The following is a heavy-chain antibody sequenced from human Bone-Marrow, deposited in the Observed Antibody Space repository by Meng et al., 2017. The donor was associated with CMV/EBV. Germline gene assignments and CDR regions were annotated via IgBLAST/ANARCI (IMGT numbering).Heavy chain of an antibody. CDR2: INPNTDT. CDR1: GYTLTDYY. J-gene: IGHJ4*02. V-gene: IGHV1-2*02. CDR3: ARSSGWSRFDY. Sequence: VQSGADVKHPGASVKVSCNASGYTLTDYYIHWVRQVPGQWLEWMGWINPNTDTNYAQNFQGRVTMTRAMSINTAYMELSRLTSGDTAVYYCARSSGWSRFDYWGQGTLVTVSS. D-gene: IGHD6-19*01.